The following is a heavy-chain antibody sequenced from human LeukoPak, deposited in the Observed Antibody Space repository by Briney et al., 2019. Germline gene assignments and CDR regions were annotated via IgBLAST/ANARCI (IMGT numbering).Heavy chain of an antibody. V-gene: IGHV1-2*02. CDR1: GYTFTGYH. J-gene: IGHJ3*02. CDR2: INPNSGGT. CDR3: ARDPGEDAFDI. Sequence: GASVKVSCKASGYTFTGYHMHWVRQAPGQGLEWMGWINPNSGGTNYAQKFQGRVTMARDTSISTAYMELSRLRSDDTAVYYCARDPGEDAFDIWGQGTMVTVSS. D-gene: IGHD1-14*01.